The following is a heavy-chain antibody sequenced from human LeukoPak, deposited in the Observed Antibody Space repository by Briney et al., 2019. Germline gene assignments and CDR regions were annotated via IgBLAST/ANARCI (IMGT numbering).Heavy chain of an antibody. V-gene: IGHV3-49*04. CDR1: GFTFVDYA. D-gene: IGHD2/OR15-2a*01. CDR3: TRGLLPGY. CDR2: IRSNPYGGTT. Sequence: GGSLRLSCTASGFTFVDYAMTWVRQAPGKGLEWVGFIRSNPYGGTTEYAASVKGRFTISRDDSKSIAYLQMNSLKTGDTAVYYCTRGLLPGYWGQGTLVTVSS. J-gene: IGHJ4*02.